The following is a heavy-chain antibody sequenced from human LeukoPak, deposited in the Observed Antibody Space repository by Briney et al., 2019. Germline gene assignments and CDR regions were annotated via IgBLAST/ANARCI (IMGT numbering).Heavy chain of an antibody. V-gene: IGHV4-39*07. D-gene: IGHD2-15*01. CDR2: IYYSGST. Sequence: PSETLSLTCTVSGGSISSSSYYWGWIRQPPGKGLEWIGSIYYSGSTYYNPSLKSRVTISVDASKNQFSLKLSSVTAADTAVYYCARGRGGSCYFDYWGQGTLVTVSS. CDR3: ARGRGGSCYFDY. CDR1: GGSISSSSYY. J-gene: IGHJ4*02.